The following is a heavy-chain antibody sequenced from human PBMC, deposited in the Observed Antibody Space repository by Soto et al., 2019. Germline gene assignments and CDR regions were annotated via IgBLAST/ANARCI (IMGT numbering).Heavy chain of an antibody. D-gene: IGHD3-3*01. CDR3: ARAEDYDFWSGFNPRSSRVAFDI. CDR2: ISAYNGNT. Sequence: ASVKVSCKASGYTFTSYGISWVRQAPGQGLEWMGWISAYNGNTNYAQKLQGRVTMTTDTSTSTAYMELRSLRSDDTAVYYCARAEDYDFWSGFNPRSSRVAFDIWVQGTMVTVSS. CDR1: GYTFTSYG. V-gene: IGHV1-18*01. J-gene: IGHJ3*02.